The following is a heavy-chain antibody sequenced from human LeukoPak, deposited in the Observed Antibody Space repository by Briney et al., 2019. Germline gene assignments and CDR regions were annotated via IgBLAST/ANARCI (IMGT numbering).Heavy chain of an antibody. CDR2: IYPGGSDT. CDR3: ARPSGYYSHGDAFDI. Sequence: GEALKISCKGSGYSFTSYWIGWVRQMPGEGLEWMGIIYPGGSDTKYSPSFQGQVTISADKSISTAYLQWSSLKASDTAMYYCARPSGYYSHGDAFDIWGQGTMVTVSS. CDR1: GYSFTSYW. D-gene: IGHD3-22*01. V-gene: IGHV5-51*01. J-gene: IGHJ3*02.